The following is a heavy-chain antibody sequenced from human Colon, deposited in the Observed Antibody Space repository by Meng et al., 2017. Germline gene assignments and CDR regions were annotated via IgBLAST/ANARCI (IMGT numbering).Heavy chain of an antibody. J-gene: IGHJ5*02. Sequence: QGQLQQWGAGLFKTSGTLSLTCAVYGGSFSGYYWSWIRQPPGKGLEWIGEINHSGSTNYNPSLKSRVTISVDTSKNQFSLKLSSVTAADTAVYYCARGRYSGYLPWGQGTLVTVSS. V-gene: IGHV4-34*01. D-gene: IGHD5-12*01. CDR2: INHSGST. CDR1: GGSFSGYY. CDR3: ARGRYSGYLP.